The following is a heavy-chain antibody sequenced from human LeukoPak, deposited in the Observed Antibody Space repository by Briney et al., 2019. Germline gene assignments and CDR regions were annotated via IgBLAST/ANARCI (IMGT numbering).Heavy chain of an antibody. Sequence: GGSLRLSCAASGFTFSSYAMHWVRQAPGKGLEWVAVISYDGSNKYYADSAKGRFTISRDNSKNTLYLQMNSLRAEDTAVYYCARDRTNDAFDIWGQGTMVTVSS. CDR1: GFTFSSYA. V-gene: IGHV3-30*04. J-gene: IGHJ3*02. CDR2: ISYDGSNK. CDR3: ARDRTNDAFDI.